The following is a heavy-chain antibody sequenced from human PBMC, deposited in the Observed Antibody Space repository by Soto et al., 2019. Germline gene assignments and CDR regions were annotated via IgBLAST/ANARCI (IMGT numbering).Heavy chain of an antibody. Sequence: QLQLQESGPGLVKPSETLSLTCTVSGGSISSSSYYWGWIRQPPGKGLEWIGSIYYSGGTYYNPSLRSRVTLSVDTSKNQFSLKLSSVTAADTAVYYCARRGSSSWYGYWGQGTLVPVSS. D-gene: IGHD6-13*01. CDR1: GGSISSSSYY. V-gene: IGHV4-39*01. J-gene: IGHJ4*02. CDR3: ARRGSSSWYGY. CDR2: IYYSGGT.